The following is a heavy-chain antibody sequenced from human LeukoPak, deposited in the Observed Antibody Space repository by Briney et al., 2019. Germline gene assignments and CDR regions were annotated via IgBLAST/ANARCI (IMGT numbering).Heavy chain of an antibody. V-gene: IGHV4-34*01. CDR1: GGSFSGYY. J-gene: IGHJ4*02. D-gene: IGHD3-3*01. CDR2: VNHSGST. Sequence: SETLSLTCAVYGGSFSGYYWSGIRQPPGKGLEWIGEVNHSGSTNYNPSLKSRVTISVDTSKNQFSLKLSSVTAADTALYYCARGKSGYSQPILDYWGQGTLVTVSS. CDR3: ARGKSGYSQPILDY.